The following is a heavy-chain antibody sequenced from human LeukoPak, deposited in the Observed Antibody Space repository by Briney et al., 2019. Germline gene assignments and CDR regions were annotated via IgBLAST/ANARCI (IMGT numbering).Heavy chain of an antibody. J-gene: IGHJ4*02. CDR1: GYTFSTYA. Sequence: ASVKVSCKASGYTFSTYALHWVRQAPGQRLEWMGWINAGNGNTKYSQKFQGRVTITRDTSASTAYLELSSLRSEDTAVYYCARDYRFGEFFFWGQGTLVTVSS. D-gene: IGHD3-10*01. CDR2: INAGNGNT. CDR3: ARDYRFGEFFF. V-gene: IGHV1-3*01.